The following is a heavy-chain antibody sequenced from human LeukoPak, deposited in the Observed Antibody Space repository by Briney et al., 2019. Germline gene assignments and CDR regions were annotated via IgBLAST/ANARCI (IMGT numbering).Heavy chain of an antibody. V-gene: IGHV1-46*02. Sequence: ASVKLSYKASGHTFNSYYMHWVRHAPGQGLEWMGIINPSGGSTSYAQKFQGRVTMTRDASTSTVYMELSSLRSEDTAVYYCASERGIAAAGTSNYYYYYGMDVWGKGTTVTVSS. J-gene: IGHJ6*04. D-gene: IGHD6-13*01. CDR2: INPSGGST. CDR1: GHTFNSYY. CDR3: ASERGIAAAGTSNYYYYYGMDV.